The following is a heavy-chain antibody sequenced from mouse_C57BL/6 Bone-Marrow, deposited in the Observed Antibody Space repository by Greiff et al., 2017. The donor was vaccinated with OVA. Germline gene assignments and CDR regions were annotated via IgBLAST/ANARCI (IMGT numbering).Heavy chain of an antibody. CDR3: AKMNDGYYLYYAMDY. J-gene: IGHJ4*01. CDR1: GFSLTSYG. Sequence: VKLVESGPGLVQPSQSLSITCTVSGFSLTSYGVHWVRQSPGKGLEWLGVIWRGGSTDYNAAFMSRLSITKDNSKSQFFFKMNSLQADDTAIYYCAKMNDGYYLYYAMDYWGQGTSVTVSS. D-gene: IGHD2-3*01. CDR2: IWRGGST. V-gene: IGHV2-5*01.